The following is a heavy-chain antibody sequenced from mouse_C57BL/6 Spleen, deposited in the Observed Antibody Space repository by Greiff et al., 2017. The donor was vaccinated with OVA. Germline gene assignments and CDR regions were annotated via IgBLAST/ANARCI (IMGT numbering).Heavy chain of an antibody. Sequence: QVQLQQPGAELVMPGASVKLSCKASGYTFTSYWMHWVKQRPGQGLEWIGEIDPSDSYTNYNQKFKGKSTLTVDKSSSTAYMQLSSLTSEDSAVYDCARRGSSFYYFDYWGQGTTLTVSS. CDR2: IDPSDSYT. CDR1: GYTFTSYW. J-gene: IGHJ2*01. D-gene: IGHD1-1*01. V-gene: IGHV1-69*01. CDR3: ARRGSSFYYFDY.